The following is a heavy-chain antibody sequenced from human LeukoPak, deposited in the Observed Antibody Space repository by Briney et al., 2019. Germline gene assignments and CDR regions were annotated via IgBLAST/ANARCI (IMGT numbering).Heavy chain of an antibody. V-gene: IGHV4-34*01. J-gene: IGHJ4*02. CDR3: TRGVSIYSRSRFDY. Sequence: SETLSLTCAVYGGSFSSYYWSWIRQPPGKGLEWIREINHSGSTNCNPSLKSRVTISVDKSKKQCALKLSTVTAANTAVYYCTRGVSIYSRSRFDYWGQGTLVTVSS. CDR1: GGSFSSYY. CDR2: INHSGST. D-gene: IGHD2-15*01.